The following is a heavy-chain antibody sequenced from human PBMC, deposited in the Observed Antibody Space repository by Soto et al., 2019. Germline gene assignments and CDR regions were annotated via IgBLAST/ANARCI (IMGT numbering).Heavy chain of an antibody. CDR2: MNTNTGNT. CDR3: ARVVRFFGGHAGY. Sequence: QVLLVQSGADVKKPGASVKVSCKTSGYTFTEFDINWVRQAPGQGLEWMGWMNTNTGNTGYAQKFQGRVTMTGDTAISTAYMELRSLRSEDTAVYYCARVVRFFGGHAGYWGQGTLVTVSS. D-gene: IGHD3-3*01. CDR1: GYTFTEFD. V-gene: IGHV1-8*01. J-gene: IGHJ4*02.